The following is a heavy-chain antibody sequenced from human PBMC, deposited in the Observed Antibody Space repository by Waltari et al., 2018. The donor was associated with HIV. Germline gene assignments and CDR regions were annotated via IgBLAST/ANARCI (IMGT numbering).Heavy chain of an antibody. CDR2: IYYSGST. V-gene: IGHV4-39*07. J-gene: IGHJ3*02. Sequence: QLQLQESGPGLVKPSETLSLTCTVSGGSISSSSYYWGWIRQPPGKGLEWIGSIYYSGSTYYNPSLKSRVTISVDTSKNQFSLKLSSVTAADTAVYYCARGKGYSSPLSAFDIWGQGTMVTVSS. D-gene: IGHD6-19*01. CDR3: ARGKGYSSPLSAFDI. CDR1: GGSISSSSYY.